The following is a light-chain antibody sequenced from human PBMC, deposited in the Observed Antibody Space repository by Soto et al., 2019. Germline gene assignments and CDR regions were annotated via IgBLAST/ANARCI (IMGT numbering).Light chain of an antibody. V-gene: IGKV3-15*01. CDR1: QSVSSN. J-gene: IGKJ1*01. CDR3: PQYNNWPRT. CDR2: GAS. Sequence: EIVMTQSPATLSVSPGERATLFCRASQSVSSNLAWYQQNPGQAPRLLIYGASTRATGIPARFSGSGSGTEFTLTISSLQSEDFAVYYCPQYNNWPRTFGQGTKVEI.